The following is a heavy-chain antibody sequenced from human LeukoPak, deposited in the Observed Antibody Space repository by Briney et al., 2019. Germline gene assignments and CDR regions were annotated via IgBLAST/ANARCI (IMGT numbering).Heavy chain of an antibody. D-gene: IGHD2-15*01. V-gene: IGHV3-23*05. CDR2: IYGGDTT. CDR1: GFTFSSYA. CDR3: ATLYGGQRADGY. J-gene: IGHJ4*02. Sequence: GGSLRLSCAASGFTFSSYAMSWVRQAPGKGLEWVSSIYGGDTTEYADSVKGRFTISRDNSKNTLYLQMNSLRTDDTAVYYCATLYGGQRADGYWGQGTLVIVSS.